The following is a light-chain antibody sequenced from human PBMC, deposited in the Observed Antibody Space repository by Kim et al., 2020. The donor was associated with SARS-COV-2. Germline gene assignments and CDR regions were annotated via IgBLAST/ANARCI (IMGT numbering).Light chain of an antibody. J-gene: IGKJ1*01. CDR3: QQRSNWWT. CDR1: QSVSSY. Sequence: LSPGESATLACRASQSVSSYLAWYQQKPGQAPRLLIYDASNRATGIPARFSGSGSGTDFTLTISSLEPEDFAVYYCQQRSNWWTFGQGTKVDIK. CDR2: DAS. V-gene: IGKV3-11*01.